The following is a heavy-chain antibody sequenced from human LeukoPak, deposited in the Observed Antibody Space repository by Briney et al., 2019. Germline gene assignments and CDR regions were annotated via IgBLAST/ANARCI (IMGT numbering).Heavy chain of an antibody. J-gene: IGHJ4*02. V-gene: IGHV1-18*01. D-gene: IGHD6-19*01. CDR2: ISAYNGNT. CDR3: ARAAVVAVAPVDY. Sequence: ASVKVSCKASGYTFTSYGVSWVRQAPGQGLEWMGWISAYNGNTNYAQKLQGRVTTTTDTSTNTAYMELRSLRSDDTAVYYCARAAVVAVAPVDYWGQGTLVTVSS. CDR1: GYTFTSYG.